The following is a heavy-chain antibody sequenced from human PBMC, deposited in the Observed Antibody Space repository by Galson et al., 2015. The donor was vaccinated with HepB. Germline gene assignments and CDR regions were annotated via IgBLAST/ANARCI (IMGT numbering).Heavy chain of an antibody. V-gene: IGHV1-2*02. CDR2: INPSSGGT. CDR1: GYTFTGYY. D-gene: IGHD4-23*01. J-gene: IGHJ5*02. CDR3: ARVGGGNYNWFDP. Sequence: SVKVSCKASGYTFTGYYIYWVRQAPGQGLEWTGWINPSSGGTNYAQRFQGRVTMTRDTSISTGYMELSGLRSDDTAVYYCARVGGGNYNWFDPWGQGTLVTVCS.